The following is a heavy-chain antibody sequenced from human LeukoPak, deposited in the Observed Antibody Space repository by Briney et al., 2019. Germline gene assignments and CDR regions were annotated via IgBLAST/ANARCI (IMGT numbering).Heavy chain of an antibody. CDR3: AKGYYGDYLNWFDP. V-gene: IGHV3-23*01. Sequence: GGSLRLSCAASGFTFSSYAMSWVRQAPGKGLEWVSAISGSGGSTYYADSVKGRFTISRDNSKNTLYLQMNSLGAEDTAVYYCAKGYYGDYLNWFDPWGQGTLVTVSS. CDR2: ISGSGGST. D-gene: IGHD4-17*01. J-gene: IGHJ5*02. CDR1: GFTFSSYA.